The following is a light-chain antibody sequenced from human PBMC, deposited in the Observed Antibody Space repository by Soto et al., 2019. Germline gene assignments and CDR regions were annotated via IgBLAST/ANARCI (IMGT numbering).Light chain of an antibody. Sequence: EIVVTQSPAPLSLSPGERATLSCRASQSVTSSYLSWYQQKPGQAPRLLIYGASTRPTGIPARFSGRGSGTDFTLTISSLQPEDFAVYYCQQDYNLPWTFGQGTKVEIK. V-gene: IGKV3D-7*01. J-gene: IGKJ1*01. CDR3: QQDYNLPWT. CDR2: GAS. CDR1: QSVTSSY.